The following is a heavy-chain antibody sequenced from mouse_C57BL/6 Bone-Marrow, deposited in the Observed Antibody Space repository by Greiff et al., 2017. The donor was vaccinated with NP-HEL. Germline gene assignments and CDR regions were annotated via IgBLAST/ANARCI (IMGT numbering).Heavy chain of an antibody. V-gene: IGHV1-82*01. D-gene: IGHD1-3*01. CDR3: ARLKWAY. Sequence: VKLQESGPELVKPGASVKISCKASGYAFSSSWMNWVKQRPGKGLEWIGRIYPGDGDTNYNGKFKGKATLTADKSSSTAYMQLSSLTSEDSAVYFCARLKWAYWGQGTLVTVSA. CDR1: GYAFSSSW. CDR2: IYPGDGDT. J-gene: IGHJ3*01.